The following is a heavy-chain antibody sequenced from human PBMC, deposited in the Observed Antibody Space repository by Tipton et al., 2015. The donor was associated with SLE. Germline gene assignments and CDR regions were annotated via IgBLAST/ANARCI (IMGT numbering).Heavy chain of an antibody. V-gene: IGHV4-39*07. CDR3: ARVSTMVRGVQGFYYYYLDV. D-gene: IGHD3-10*01. Sequence: TLSLTCTVSGGSISSSNYYWGWIRQPPGKGLEWIGSISYRGNTYYNPSLKSRVTISVGTSKNHFSLKVTSVTAADTAVYYCARVSTMVRGVQGFYYYYLDVWGQGTTVTVSS. CDR2: ISYRGNT. J-gene: IGHJ6*03. CDR1: GGSISSSNYY.